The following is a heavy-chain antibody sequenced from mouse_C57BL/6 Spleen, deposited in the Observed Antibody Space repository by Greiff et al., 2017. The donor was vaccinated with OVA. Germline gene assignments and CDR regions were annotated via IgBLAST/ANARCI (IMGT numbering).Heavy chain of an antibody. J-gene: IGHJ4*01. CDR3: TTSYLLLRPSRAMDY. CDR2: IDPENGDT. D-gene: IGHD1-1*01. V-gene: IGHV14-4*01. Sequence: DVKLVESGAELVRPGASVKLSCTASGFNIKDDYMHWVKQRPEQGLEWIGWIDPENGDTEYASKFQGKATITADTSSNTAYLQLSSLTSEDTAVYYCTTSYLLLRPSRAMDYWGQGTSVTVSS. CDR1: GFNIKDDY.